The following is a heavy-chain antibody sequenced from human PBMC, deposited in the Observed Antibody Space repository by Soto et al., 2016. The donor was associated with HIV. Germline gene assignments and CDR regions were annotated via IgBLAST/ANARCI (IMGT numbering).Heavy chain of an antibody. CDR1: GFIFGDFA. D-gene: IGHD3-9*01. Sequence: EVQLLESGGGVVRPGGSLRLSCTASGFIFGDFAMSWVRQAPGMGLEWVCGVTWNGGNTGYADSVKGRFTISRDNAKNSLYLQMNSLRVEDTALYFCARDDILDVWGKGTAVTVSS. V-gene: IGHV3-20*04. J-gene: IGHJ6*04. CDR2: VTWNGGNT. CDR3: ARDDILDV.